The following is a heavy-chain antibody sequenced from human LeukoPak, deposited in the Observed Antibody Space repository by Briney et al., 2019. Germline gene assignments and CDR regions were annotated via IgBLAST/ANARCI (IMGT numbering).Heavy chain of an antibody. CDR2: INSDGSST. D-gene: IGHD3-22*01. Sequence: PGGSLRLSCAASGFTFRSYWMHWVRQAPGKGLVWVSRINSDGSSTSYADSVKGRYTISRDSAKNTLYLQMNSLRAEDTAVYYCARGISDYYYDSSGYYFPFDYWGQGTLVTVSS. CDR1: GFTFRSYW. J-gene: IGHJ4*02. V-gene: IGHV3-74*01. CDR3: ARGISDYYYDSSGYYFPFDY.